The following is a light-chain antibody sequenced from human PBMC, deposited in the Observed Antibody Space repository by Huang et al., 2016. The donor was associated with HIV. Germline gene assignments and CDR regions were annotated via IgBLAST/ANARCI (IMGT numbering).Light chain of an antibody. Sequence: EVVMTQSPNTLSVSPGERSTLSCRSSQSISRNLAWCQQKPGQAPRRLIYRASAMAAGGAAMCSGSGSGTEVTLTISSLQAEDFAIYYCQQYNNWPPLTFGGGTKVEI. CDR1: QSISRN. CDR3: QQYNNWPPLT. J-gene: IGKJ4*01. CDR2: RAS. V-gene: IGKV3-15*01.